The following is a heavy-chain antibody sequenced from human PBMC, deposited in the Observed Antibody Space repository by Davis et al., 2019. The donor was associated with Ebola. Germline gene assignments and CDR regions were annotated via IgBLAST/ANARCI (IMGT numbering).Heavy chain of an antibody. D-gene: IGHD1-1*01. CDR1: GFTFSDYY. V-gene: IGHV3-11*01. J-gene: IGHJ6*02. Sequence: PGGSLRLSCAAPGFTFSDYYMSWIRQAPGKGLEWLSYISTYGTTIYYGDSVKGRFTISRDNAKNSLYLQMHSLRPEDTAVYYCARGERRYYDYNGMDVWGQGTTVTVSS. CDR2: ISTYGTTI. CDR3: ARGERRYYDYNGMDV.